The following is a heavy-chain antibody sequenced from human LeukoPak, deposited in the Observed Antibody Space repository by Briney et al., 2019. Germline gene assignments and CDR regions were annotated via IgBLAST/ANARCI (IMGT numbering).Heavy chain of an antibody. CDR3: ARGLRYYYGSGTRESDGY. V-gene: IGHV4-34*01. D-gene: IGHD3-10*01. CDR2: INHSGST. J-gene: IGHJ4*02. CDR1: GGSFSGYY. Sequence: SETLSLTCAVYGGSFSGYYWSWIRQPPGKGLEWIGEINHSGSTNYNPSLKSRVTISVDTSKNQFSLKLSSVTAADTAVYYCARGLRYYYGSGTRESDGYWGQGTLVTVSS.